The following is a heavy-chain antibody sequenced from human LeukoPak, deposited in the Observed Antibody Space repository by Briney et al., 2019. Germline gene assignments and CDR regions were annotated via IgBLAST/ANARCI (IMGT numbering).Heavy chain of an antibody. J-gene: IGHJ4*02. CDR2: IKQDGGEK. D-gene: IGHD3-3*01. CDR3: AKSLQDYDFWSGYYSPFNNFDY. Sequence: PGGSLRLSCAASGFPFSSYWMSWVRQAPGKGLEWVANIKQDGGEKFYVDSVKGRFTISRDNARDSLYLQMNSLRAGDTAVYYCAKSLQDYDFWSGYYSPFNNFDYWGQGTLVTVSS. V-gene: IGHV3-7*03. CDR1: GFPFSSYW.